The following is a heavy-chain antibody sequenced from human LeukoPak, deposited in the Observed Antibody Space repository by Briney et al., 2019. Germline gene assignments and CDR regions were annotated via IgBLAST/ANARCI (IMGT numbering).Heavy chain of an antibody. D-gene: IGHD3-22*01. CDR1: GFTFSNAW. Sequence: GGSLRLSCAASGFTFSNAWMSWVRQAPGKGLEWVGRIKSKTDGGTTDYAAPVKGRFTISRDDSKNTLYLQMNSLKTEDTAMYYCTTASMIVVVITDSYNWFDPWGQGTLVTVSS. V-gene: IGHV3-15*01. J-gene: IGHJ5*02. CDR3: TTASMIVVVITDSYNWFDP. CDR2: IKSKTDGGTT.